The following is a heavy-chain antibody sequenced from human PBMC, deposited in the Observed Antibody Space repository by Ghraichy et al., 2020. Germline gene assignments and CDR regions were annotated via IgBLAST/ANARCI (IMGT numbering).Heavy chain of an antibody. D-gene: IGHD6-6*01. CDR2: IGGSGRNT. CDR3: AKEWEQLVIYIFDS. V-gene: IGHV3-23*01. J-gene: IGHJ4*02. Sequence: LSLTCAASGFSFSDYAMSWVRQTLGKGLEWVSVIGGSGRNTNYADPVKGRFTISRDNSKNTLYLQMNDLRPGDTAVYYCAKEWEQLVIYIFDSWGQGTQFTVSS. CDR1: GFSFSDYA.